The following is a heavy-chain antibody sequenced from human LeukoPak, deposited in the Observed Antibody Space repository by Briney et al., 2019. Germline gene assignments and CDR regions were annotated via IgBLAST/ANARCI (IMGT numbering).Heavy chain of an antibody. CDR2: INHSGST. CDR1: GGSFSGYY. Sequence: SGTLSLTCAVYGGSFSGYYWSWIRQPPGKGLEWIGEINHSGSTNYNPSLKSRVTMSVDTSKNQFSLKLSSVTAADTAVYYCARVGSSGWYTHKDWFDPWGQGTLVTVSS. CDR3: ARVGSSGWYTHKDWFDP. J-gene: IGHJ5*02. D-gene: IGHD6-19*01. V-gene: IGHV4-34*01.